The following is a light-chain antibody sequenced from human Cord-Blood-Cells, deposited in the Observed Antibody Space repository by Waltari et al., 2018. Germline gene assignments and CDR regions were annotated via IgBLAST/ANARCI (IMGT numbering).Light chain of an antibody. Sequence: QSALTQPASVSGSPGQAITISCTGTSSDVGGYNYVSWYQQHPGKAPKLMIYEVSNRPSGVCNRFSGSKSGNTASLTISGLQAEDEAYYYCSSYTSSSTLVFGGGTKLTVL. CDR3: SSYTSSSTLV. V-gene: IGLV2-14*01. CDR2: EVS. J-gene: IGLJ3*02. CDR1: SSDVGGYNY.